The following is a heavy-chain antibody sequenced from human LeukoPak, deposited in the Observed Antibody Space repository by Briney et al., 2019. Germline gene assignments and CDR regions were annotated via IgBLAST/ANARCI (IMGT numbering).Heavy chain of an antibody. V-gene: IGHV3-11*01. Sequence: GGSLRLSCAASGFFFSDYYMSWMRQAPGKGLEWVSYIDGSSSNMYYADSVKGRFTISRDNSKNTLYLQMNSLRAEDTAVYYCAKGDIGSEFDYWGQGTLVTVSS. CDR3: AKGDIGSEFDY. J-gene: IGHJ4*02. CDR2: IDGSSSNM. D-gene: IGHD2-15*01. CDR1: GFFFSDYY.